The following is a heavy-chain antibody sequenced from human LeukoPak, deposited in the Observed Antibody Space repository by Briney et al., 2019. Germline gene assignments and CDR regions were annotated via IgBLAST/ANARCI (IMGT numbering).Heavy chain of an antibody. V-gene: IGHV3-48*01. J-gene: IGHJ6*03. D-gene: IGHD6-25*01. Sequence: SGGSLRLSCAASGFTFSSYTMNWVRQPPGKGLEWVSNIGTSSTTIYYADSVKGRLTISRDNAKNSLYLQMNSLRADDTAVYYCARFAAGGSYYYYMDVWGKGTTVTVSS. CDR3: ARFAAGGSYYYYMDV. CDR1: GFTFSSYT. CDR2: IGTSSTTI.